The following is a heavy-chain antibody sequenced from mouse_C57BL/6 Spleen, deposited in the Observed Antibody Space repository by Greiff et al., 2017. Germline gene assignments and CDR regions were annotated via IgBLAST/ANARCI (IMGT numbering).Heavy chain of an antibody. CDR2: INPNNGGT. CDR3: ARSRAYYSNYDAMDY. CDR1: GYTFTDYY. V-gene: IGHV1-26*01. Sequence: EVQLQQSGPELVKPGASVKISCKASGYTFTDYYMNWVKQSPGKSLEWIGDINPNNGGTSYNQKFKGKATLTVDKSSSTAYMELRSLTSEDSAVYYCARSRAYYSNYDAMDYWGQGTSVTVSS. D-gene: IGHD2-5*01. J-gene: IGHJ4*01.